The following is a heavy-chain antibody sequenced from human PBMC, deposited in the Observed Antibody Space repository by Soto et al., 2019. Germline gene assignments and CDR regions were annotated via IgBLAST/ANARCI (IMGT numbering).Heavy chain of an antibody. CDR2: TIPMFGTP. J-gene: IGHJ6*02. D-gene: IGHD3-22*01. V-gene: IGHV1-69*01. Sequence: QVQLVQSGDEMQQPGASVRVSCKASGGTFSKYAFSWVRQAPGQGLEWLGGTIPMFGTPNYAQKFQGRVAISADESPATVYMELSSLRSEDTAVYFCARPLRDRNYYYGMAVWGQGTTVTVSS. CDR3: ARPLRDRNYYYGMAV. CDR1: GGTFSKYA.